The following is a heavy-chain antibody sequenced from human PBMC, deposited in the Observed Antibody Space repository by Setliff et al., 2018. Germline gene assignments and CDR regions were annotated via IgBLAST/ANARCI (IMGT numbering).Heavy chain of an antibody. CDR1: GFTLSSYW. D-gene: IGHD2-15*01. CDR2: INSDGRST. CDR3: ARTCSGSGCYAGLES. V-gene: IGHV3-74*01. Sequence: GGSLRLSCAASGFTLSSYWMHWVRQVPGKGLVWVSRINSDGRSTGYADSVKGRFTISRDNSKNTLYLQMNSLRPEDTAVYYCARTCSGSGCYAGLESWGQGTPVTVSS. J-gene: IGHJ4*02.